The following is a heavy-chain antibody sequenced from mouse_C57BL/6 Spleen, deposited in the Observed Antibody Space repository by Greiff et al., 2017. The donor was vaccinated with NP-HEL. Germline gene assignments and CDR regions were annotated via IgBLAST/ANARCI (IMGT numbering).Heavy chain of an antibody. CDR2: INPGSGGT. Sequence: VQLQQSGAELVRPGTSVKVSCKASGYAFTNYLIEWVKQRPGQGLEWIGVINPGSGGTNYNEKFKGKATLTADKSSSTAYMQLSSLTSEDSAVYFWASQEVRYFDVWGTGTTVTVSS. V-gene: IGHV1-54*01. D-gene: IGHD2-14*01. CDR3: ASQEVRYFDV. J-gene: IGHJ1*03. CDR1: GYAFTNYL.